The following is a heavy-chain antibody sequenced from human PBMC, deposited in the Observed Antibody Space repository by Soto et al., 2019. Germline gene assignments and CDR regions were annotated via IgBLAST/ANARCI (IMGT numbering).Heavy chain of an antibody. V-gene: IGHV3-9*01. CDR3: VKDESINWYSGHFRH. CDR2: INWNSGSI. CDR1: GFTFDDYA. J-gene: IGHJ1*01. Sequence: PGGSLRLSCAASGFTFDDYAMHWVRQVPGKGLEWVSGINWNSGSIGYADSVKGRFAISRDNAKNSLRLQMNSLRAEDTAFYYCVKDESINWYSGHFRHWGQGTLGTVSS. D-gene: IGHD6-13*01.